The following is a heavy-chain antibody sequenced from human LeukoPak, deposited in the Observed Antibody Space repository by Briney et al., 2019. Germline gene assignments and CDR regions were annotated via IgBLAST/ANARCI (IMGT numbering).Heavy chain of an antibody. CDR3: ASRGSSGWYFDI. V-gene: IGHV3-21*01. CDR2: ISSSSSYI. CDR1: GFTFSSYS. Sequence: GRSLRLSCAASGFTFSSYSMNWVRQAPGKGLEWVSSISSSSSYIYYADSVKGRFTVSRDNAKNSLYLQMNSLRAEDTAVYYCASRGSSGWYFDIWGQGTMVTVSS. D-gene: IGHD6-19*01. J-gene: IGHJ3*02.